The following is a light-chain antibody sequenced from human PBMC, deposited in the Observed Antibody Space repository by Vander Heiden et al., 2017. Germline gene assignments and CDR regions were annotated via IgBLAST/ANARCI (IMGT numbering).Light chain of an antibody. Sequence: DVQRTQSPSSLTASVGDRISITCRASQSVSVYLTWYQQKPGRAPRLLIYDVSKRASGIPARFSGSGSGTDFTLTISSLEPEDFAAYYCQQGFSWPSTFGGGTRVETK. CDR1: QSVSVY. CDR3: QQGFSWPST. V-gene: IGKV1-39*01. CDR2: DVS. J-gene: IGKJ4*01.